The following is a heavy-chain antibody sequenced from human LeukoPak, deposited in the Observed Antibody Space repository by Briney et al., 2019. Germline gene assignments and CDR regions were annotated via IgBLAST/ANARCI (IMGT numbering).Heavy chain of an antibody. CDR2: MNPNSGNT. V-gene: IGHV1-8*01. CDR1: GYTFTSYD. Sequence: ASVKVSCKASGYTFTSYDINWVRQATGQGLEWMGWMNPNSGNTGYAQKFQGRVTMTRNTSISTAYMELSSLRSEDTAVYYCASQLHYYDFWGGHTEDYYYYGMDVWGQGTTVTVSS. CDR3: ASQLHYYDFWGGHTEDYYYYGMDV. J-gene: IGHJ6*02. D-gene: IGHD3-3*01.